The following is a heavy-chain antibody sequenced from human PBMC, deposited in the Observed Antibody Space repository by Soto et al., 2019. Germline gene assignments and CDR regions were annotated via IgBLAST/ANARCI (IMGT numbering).Heavy chain of an antibody. CDR3: ARVRAAAGRSDP. J-gene: IGHJ5*02. Sequence: QVQLQQWGAGLLKPSETLSLTCAVYGGSFSGYYWSWIRQPPGKGLEWIGEINHSGSTNYTPSLKSRVTISVDTSENQFSLKLSSVTAADTAVYYCARVRAAAGRSDPWGQGTLVTVSS. CDR2: INHSGST. CDR1: GGSFSGYY. V-gene: IGHV4-34*01. D-gene: IGHD6-13*01.